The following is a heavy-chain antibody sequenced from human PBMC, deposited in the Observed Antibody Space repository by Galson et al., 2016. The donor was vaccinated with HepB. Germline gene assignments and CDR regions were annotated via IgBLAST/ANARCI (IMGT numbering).Heavy chain of an antibody. CDR1: GDSVSSNSAA. J-gene: IGHJ6*03. D-gene: IGHD6-19*01. V-gene: IGHV6-1*01. CDR3: ARDIAVAGTNFYYYMDV. CDR2: TYYRSKWYN. Sequence: CAISGDSVSSNSAAWNWIRQSPSGGLEWLGRTYYRSKWYNDYGVSVKSRITINPDTSKNQISLQLNSVTPEDTAVYYCARDIAVAGTNFYYYMDVWGKGTTVTVSS.